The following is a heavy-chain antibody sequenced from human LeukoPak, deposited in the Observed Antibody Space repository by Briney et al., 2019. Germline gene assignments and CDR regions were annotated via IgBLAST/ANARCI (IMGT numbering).Heavy chain of an antibody. V-gene: IGHV4-30-2*01. Sequence: PSETLSLTCTVSGGSISSGGYYWSWIRQPPGKGLEWIGYIYHSGSTYYSPSLKSRVTISVDRSKNQFSLKLSSVTAADTAVYYCARTRVEQLGYYYYYYMDVWGKGTTVTVSS. CDR2: IYHSGST. J-gene: IGHJ6*03. CDR3: ARTRVEQLGYYYYYYMDV. D-gene: IGHD6-6*01. CDR1: GGSISSGGYY.